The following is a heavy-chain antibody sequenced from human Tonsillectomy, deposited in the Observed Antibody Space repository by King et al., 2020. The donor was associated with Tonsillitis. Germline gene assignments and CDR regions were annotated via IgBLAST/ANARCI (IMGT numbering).Heavy chain of an antibody. V-gene: IGHV4-39*01. D-gene: IGHD3-3*01. Sequence: QLQESGPGLVKPSETLSLTCTVPGGSISSSTYYWGWILQPPGKGLEWIGSFYYSGSTYYNPSLKSRVTISVDTSNNQFSLKLSSVTAADTAVYYCARHVRLEWLFRVWGQGTTVTVSS. CDR2: FYYSGST. CDR3: ARHVRLEWLFRV. J-gene: IGHJ6*02. CDR1: GGSISSSTYY.